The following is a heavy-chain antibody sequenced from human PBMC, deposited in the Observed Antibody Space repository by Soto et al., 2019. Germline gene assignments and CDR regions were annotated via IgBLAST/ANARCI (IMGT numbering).Heavy chain of an antibody. CDR2: IIPIFGTA. CDR3: ARDLGNYDFWSGYSPPDGMDV. V-gene: IGHV1-69*13. CDR1: GGTFSSYA. D-gene: IGHD3-3*01. J-gene: IGHJ6*02. Sequence: ASVKVSCKASGGTFSSYAISWVRQAPGQGLEWMGGIIPIFGTANYAQKFQGRVTITADESTSTAYMELSSLRSEDTAVYYRARDLGNYDFWSGYSPPDGMDVWGQGTTVTVYS.